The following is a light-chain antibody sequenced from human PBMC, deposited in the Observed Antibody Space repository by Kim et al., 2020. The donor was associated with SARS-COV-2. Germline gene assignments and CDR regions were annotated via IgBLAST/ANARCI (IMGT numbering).Light chain of an antibody. CDR1: EGINIA. Sequence: SASVGDRVTITCRASEGINIALAWYQQKQGKAPKILIYDASNLKSGVPSRFSGSGSGTDFTLTISSLQPEDFANYHCQQFNSPITFGQGTRLEIK. CDR3: QQFNSPIT. CDR2: DAS. V-gene: IGKV1-13*02. J-gene: IGKJ5*01.